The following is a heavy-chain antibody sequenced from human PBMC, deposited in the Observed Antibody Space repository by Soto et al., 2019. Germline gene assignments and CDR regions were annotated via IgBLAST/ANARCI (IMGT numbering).Heavy chain of an antibody. D-gene: IGHD2-21*02. CDR2: ISPKSGGT. CDR1: GYTFTNYY. V-gene: IGHV1-2*02. CDR3: ARPPGYISDWHYFDL. J-gene: IGHJ4*02. Sequence: ASVKVSCKASGYTFTNYYMHWVRQAPGQGFEWLGRISPKSGGTNYAQKFQGRVTMTWDTSLKTAYMELSSLISEDTTVYYCARPPGYISDWHYFDLWGQGTLVTVSS.